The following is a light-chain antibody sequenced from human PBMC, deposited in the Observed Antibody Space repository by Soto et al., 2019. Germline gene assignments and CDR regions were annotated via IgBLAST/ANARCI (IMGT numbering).Light chain of an antibody. CDR3: QQYYTAIA. V-gene: IGKV4-1*01. Sequence: DIVMTQSPDSLAVSLGERATINCKSSQSVLHSSNNENSLAWYQQKAGQRPKLLIYRASTRESGVPDRISGSGSGTDFTLTISSLQAEDVAVYYCQQYYTAIAFGQGTRLEI. CDR2: RAS. CDR1: QSVLHSSNNENS. J-gene: IGKJ5*01.